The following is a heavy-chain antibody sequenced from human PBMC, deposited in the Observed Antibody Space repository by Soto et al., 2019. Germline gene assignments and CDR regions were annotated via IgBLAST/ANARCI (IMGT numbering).Heavy chain of an antibody. CDR1: GFSFSVYS. Sequence: EVQLVESGGGLVKPGGSLRLSCAGSGFSFSVYSMNWVRQAPGKALERVSSVTSSSSHTYYADSVKGRFTISRDNAKNLLYLQMDSLRDEDTAVYYCGRVASSSSWTPDYLGQGTLVTVSS. J-gene: IGHJ4*02. CDR3: GRVASSSSWTPDY. D-gene: IGHD2-2*01. V-gene: IGHV3-21*02. CDR2: VTSSSSHT.